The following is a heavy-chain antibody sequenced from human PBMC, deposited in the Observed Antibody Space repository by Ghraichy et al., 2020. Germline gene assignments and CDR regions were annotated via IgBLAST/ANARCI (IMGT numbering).Heavy chain of an antibody. Sequence: SETLSLTCTVSGGSISSYTWSWIRQPPGKGLEWIGYIYNSGSTNYNSSLKSRVTISADTSKNQFSLNLNSVTAADTAVYYCARATAGTGPDYWGQGTLVTVSS. V-gene: IGHV4-59*01. CDR3: ARATAGTGPDY. D-gene: IGHD6-13*01. CDR2: IYNSGST. CDR1: GGSISSYT. J-gene: IGHJ4*01.